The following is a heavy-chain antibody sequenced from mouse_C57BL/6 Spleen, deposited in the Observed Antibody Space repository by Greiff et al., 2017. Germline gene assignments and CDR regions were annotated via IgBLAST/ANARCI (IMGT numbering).Heavy chain of an antibody. CDR1: GFSLTSYG. V-gene: IGHV2-5*01. J-gene: IGHJ4*01. D-gene: IGHD2-4*01. CDR3: AKGTDYDYDEDAMDY. Sequence: VKLMESGPGLVQPSQSLSITCTVSGFSLTSYGVHWVRQSPGKGLEWLGVIWRGGSTDYNAAFMSRLSITKDNSKSQVFFKMNSLQADDTAIYYCAKGTDYDYDEDAMDYWGQGTSVTVSS. CDR2: IWRGGST.